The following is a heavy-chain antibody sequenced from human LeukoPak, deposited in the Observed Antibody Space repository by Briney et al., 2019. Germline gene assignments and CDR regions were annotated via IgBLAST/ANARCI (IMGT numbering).Heavy chain of an antibody. V-gene: IGHV1-2*06. CDR2: INPNSGGT. CDR1: GYTFTSYY. D-gene: IGHD2-15*01. CDR3: ARGWPRRSGGTYNDY. Sequence: ASVKVSCKASGYTFTSYYMHWVRQAPGQGLEWMGRINPNSGGTNYAQKFQGRVTMTRDTSISTAYMELSRLRSDDTAVYYCARGWPRRSGGTYNDYWGQGTLVTVSS. J-gene: IGHJ4*02.